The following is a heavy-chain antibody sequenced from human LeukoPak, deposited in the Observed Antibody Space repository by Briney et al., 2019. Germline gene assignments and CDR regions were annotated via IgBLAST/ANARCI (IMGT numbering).Heavy chain of an antibody. V-gene: IGHV4-4*07. CDR1: GGSISSSY. Sequence: PSQTLSLTCTVSGGSISSSYWSWVRQPPGKGLEWIGRLHSSGETTSNPSLMSRATMSLDTSRNHFSLNLTSVTAADTAIYYCATMFGESSDFDHWGQGTLVTVSS. CDR3: ATMFGESSDFDH. D-gene: IGHD3-10*02. J-gene: IGHJ4*02. CDR2: LHSSGET.